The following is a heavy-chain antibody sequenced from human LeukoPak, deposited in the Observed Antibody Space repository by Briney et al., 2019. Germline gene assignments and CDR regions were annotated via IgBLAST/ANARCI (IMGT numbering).Heavy chain of an antibody. Sequence: SQTLSLTCTVSGGSISSGGYYWSWIRQHPGKGLEWIGYIYYSGSTYYNPSLKSRVTISVDTSKNQFSLKLSSVTAADTAVYYCARNRGAYFSETLDFWGQGTLVTVSS. D-gene: IGHD1-26*01. CDR2: IYYSGST. CDR3: ARNRGAYFSETLDF. V-gene: IGHV4-31*03. CDR1: GGSISSGGYY. J-gene: IGHJ4*02.